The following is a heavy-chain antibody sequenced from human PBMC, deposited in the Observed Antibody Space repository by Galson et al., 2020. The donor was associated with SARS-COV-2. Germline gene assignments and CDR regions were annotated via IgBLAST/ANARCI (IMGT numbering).Heavy chain of an antibody. CDR1: GASISSSSYY. V-gene: IGHV4-39*07. J-gene: IGHJ4*02. CDR2: IFHTGST. CDR3: ATLLPLFAEDF. D-gene: IGHD2-21*02. Sequence: SETLSLTCTVSGASISSSSYYWGWIRQSPGKGLEWIGSIFHTGSTSYNPSLKSRVTIWLDTSKNQFSLKLTSVTAADTAVYYCATLLPLFAEDFWGQGTLVTVSS.